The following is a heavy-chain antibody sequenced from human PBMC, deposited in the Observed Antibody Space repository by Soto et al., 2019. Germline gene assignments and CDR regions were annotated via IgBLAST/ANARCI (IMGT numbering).Heavy chain of an antibody. Sequence: PXGSLRLSCAAAEFTFSTYPMHWVRQAPGKGLEWVAVISYDETNKYYADSVKGRFTISRDNSKNTLYLQMNNLRADDTAVYYCARGASDFWGAYPEIHFFDYWGHGTLVTVSS. CDR3: ARGASDFWGAYPEIHFFDY. J-gene: IGHJ4*01. D-gene: IGHD3-3*01. CDR2: ISYDETNK. CDR1: EFTFSTYP. V-gene: IGHV3-30-3*01.